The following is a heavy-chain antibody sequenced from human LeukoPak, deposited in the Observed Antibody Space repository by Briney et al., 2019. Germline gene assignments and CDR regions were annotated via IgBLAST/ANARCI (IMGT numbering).Heavy chain of an antibody. CDR2: IYYSGST. Sequence: SETLSLTCTVSGGSISSYYWSWMRQPPGKGLEWIGYIYYSGSTNYNPSLKSRVTISVDTSKNQFSLKLSSVTAADTAVYYCARHMGSGSYYFDYWGQGTLVTVSS. CDR3: ARHMGSGSYYFDY. D-gene: IGHD6-19*01. J-gene: IGHJ4*02. V-gene: IGHV4-59*08. CDR1: GGSISSYY.